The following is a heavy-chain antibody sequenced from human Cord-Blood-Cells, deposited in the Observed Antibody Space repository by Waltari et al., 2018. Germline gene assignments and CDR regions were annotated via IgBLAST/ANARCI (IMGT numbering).Heavy chain of an antibody. J-gene: IGHJ5*02. D-gene: IGHD6-6*01. CDR2: SNPNSCNQ. Sequence: QVQLVQSGAEVKKPGASVKVSCKASGYTFTSYDINWVRQATGQGLEWMGWSNPNSCNQGYAQKFQGRVTITRNTSISTAYMELSSLRSEDTAVYYCARALLVRSKWFDPWGQGTLVTVSS. V-gene: IGHV1-8*03. CDR3: ARALLVRSKWFDP. CDR1: GYTFTSYD.